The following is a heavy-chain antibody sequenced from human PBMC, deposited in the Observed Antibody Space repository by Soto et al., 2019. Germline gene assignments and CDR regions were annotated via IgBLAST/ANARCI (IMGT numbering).Heavy chain of an antibody. D-gene: IGHD2-2*02. J-gene: IGHJ6*02. V-gene: IGHV4-34*01. CDR1: GGSFSGYY. CDR3: ARGIVVPAAISYYYYGMDV. CDR2: INHSGST. Sequence: SETLSLTCAVYGGSFSGYYWSWIRQPPGKGLEWIGEINHSGSTNYNPSLKSRVTISVDTSKNQFSLKLSSVTAADTAVYYCARGIVVPAAISYYYYGMDVWGQGTTVTVS.